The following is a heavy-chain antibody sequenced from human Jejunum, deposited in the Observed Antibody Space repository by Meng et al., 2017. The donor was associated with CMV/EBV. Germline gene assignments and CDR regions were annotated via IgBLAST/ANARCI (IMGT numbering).Heavy chain of an antibody. J-gene: IGHJ4*02. D-gene: IGHD3-16*01. V-gene: IGHV3-48*02. CDR2: ISSSSSAI. Sequence: AASGFSFSNNHMNWVRQAPGRGLEWISYISSSSSAIEYADSVKGRFTSSRDNAKSSMYLQMNSLRDEDTAVYYCARDFWDTDYTGYWGQGTLVTVSS. CDR1: GFSFSNNH. CDR3: ARDFWDTDYTGY.